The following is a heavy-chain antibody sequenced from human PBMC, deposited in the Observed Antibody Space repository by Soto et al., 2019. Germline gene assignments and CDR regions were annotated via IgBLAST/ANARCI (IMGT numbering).Heavy chain of an antibody. CDR1: GGSISSGGYS. V-gene: IGHV4-61*08. J-gene: IGHJ4*02. D-gene: IGHD5-12*01. Sequence: PSETLSLTCAVSGGSISSGGYSWSWIRQPPGKGLEWIGFIYYAGSTKYNPSLNSRVTISVDTSKNQFSLTVTSVTAADTAVYYCARRIVATETFEYWGQGTLVTVSS. CDR3: ARRIVATETFEY. CDR2: IYYAGST.